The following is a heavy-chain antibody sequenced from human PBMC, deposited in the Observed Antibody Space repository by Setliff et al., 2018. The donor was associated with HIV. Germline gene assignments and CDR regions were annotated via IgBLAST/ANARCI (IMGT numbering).Heavy chain of an antibody. CDR3: AKEDQRVTSVDY. Sequence: PVGSLRLSCAASGFTFRNYGMHWVRQAPGKGLEWVAFIRLDGSDKFYADSVKGRFTISRDNSKNTLFLQMNSLRSEDTAVYYCAKEDQRVTSVDYWGQGTPVTVS. D-gene: IGHD2-2*01. J-gene: IGHJ4*02. CDR1: GFTFRNYG. CDR2: IRLDGSDK. V-gene: IGHV3-30*02.